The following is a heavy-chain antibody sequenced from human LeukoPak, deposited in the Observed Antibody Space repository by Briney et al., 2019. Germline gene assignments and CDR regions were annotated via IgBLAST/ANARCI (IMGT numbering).Heavy chain of an antibody. D-gene: IGHD4-23*01. V-gene: IGHV1-69*13. Sequence: ASVKVSCKASGGTFSSYAISWVRQAPGQGLEWMGGIIPTFGTANYAQKFQGRVTITADESTSTAYMELSSLRSEDTAVYYCAREKRSTVVTPRYSWFDPWGQGTLVTVSS. CDR3: AREKRSTVVTPRYSWFDP. J-gene: IGHJ5*02. CDR1: GGTFSSYA. CDR2: IIPTFGTA.